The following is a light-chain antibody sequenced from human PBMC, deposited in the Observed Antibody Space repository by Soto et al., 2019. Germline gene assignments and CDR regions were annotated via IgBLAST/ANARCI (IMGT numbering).Light chain of an antibody. V-gene: IGKV3-11*01. J-gene: IGKJ1*01. CDR1: QSVSSY. Sequence: EIVLTQSPGTLSLSPGERATLSCRASQSVSSYLAWYQQKPGQAPRLLIYDASNRATGIPARFSGSGSGTDFTLTISSLEPEDFAVYYCQQRSNWPPSWTSGQGTKVDI. CDR2: DAS. CDR3: QQRSNWPPSWT.